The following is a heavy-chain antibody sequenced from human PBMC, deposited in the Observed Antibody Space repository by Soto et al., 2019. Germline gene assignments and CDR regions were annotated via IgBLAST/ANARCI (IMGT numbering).Heavy chain of an antibody. V-gene: IGHV3-23*01. J-gene: IGHJ2*01. CDR2: ISFSDGGT. Sequence: GGSLRLSCAASGFPFSSYAMTWVRQAPGKVLEWVSSISFSDGGTYYADSVKGRLTISRDNSKNTLFLQMNSLRVEDTAVYYCVKDDRILGRRYFDLWGRGTLVTVSS. CDR1: GFPFSSYA. CDR3: VKDDRILGRRYFDL. D-gene: IGHD2-15*01.